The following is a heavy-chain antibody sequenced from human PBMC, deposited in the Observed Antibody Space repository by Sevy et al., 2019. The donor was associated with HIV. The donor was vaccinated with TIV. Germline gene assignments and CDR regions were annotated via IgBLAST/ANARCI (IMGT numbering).Heavy chain of an antibody. CDR1: GYTFTSYG. Sequence: ASVKVSCKASGYTFTSYGISWVRQAPGQGLEWMAWISAYNGNTNYAQKLQGRVTMTTDTSTSAAYTELRSLRSDDTAVYYCARDLLGKLDSNYRGYNWFDPWGQGTLVTVSS. CDR2: ISAYNGNT. J-gene: IGHJ5*02. D-gene: IGHD4-4*01. V-gene: IGHV1-18*01. CDR3: ARDLLGKLDSNYRGYNWFDP.